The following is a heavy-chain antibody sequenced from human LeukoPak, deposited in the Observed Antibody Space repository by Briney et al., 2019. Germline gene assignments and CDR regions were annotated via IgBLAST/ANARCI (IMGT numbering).Heavy chain of an antibody. CDR1: GGSFSGYY. D-gene: IGHD3-9*01. Sequence: TSETLSLTCAVYGGSFSGYYWSWIRQPPGKGLEWIGEINHSGSTNYNPSLKSRVTISVDTSKNQFSLKLSSVTAADTAVYYCARQKRYFDWYSAFDIWGQGTMVTVSS. CDR3: ARQKRYFDWYSAFDI. CDR2: INHSGST. V-gene: IGHV4-34*01. J-gene: IGHJ3*02.